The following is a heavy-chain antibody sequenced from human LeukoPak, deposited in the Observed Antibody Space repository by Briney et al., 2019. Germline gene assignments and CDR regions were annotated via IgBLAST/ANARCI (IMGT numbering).Heavy chain of an antibody. Sequence: SETLSLTCTVSGGSISSGSYYWSWIRQPPGKGLEWIGYIYYSGSTNYNPSLKSRVTISVDTSKNQFSLKLSSVTAADTAVYYCARHGGSGSLDYWGQGTLVTVSS. CDR2: IYYSGST. CDR1: GGSISSGSYY. D-gene: IGHD3-10*01. CDR3: ARHGGSGSLDY. V-gene: IGHV4-61*01. J-gene: IGHJ4*02.